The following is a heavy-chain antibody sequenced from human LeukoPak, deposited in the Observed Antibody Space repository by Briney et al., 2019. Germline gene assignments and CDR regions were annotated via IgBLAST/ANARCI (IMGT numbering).Heavy chain of an antibody. J-gene: IGHJ3*02. Sequence: GGSLRLSCAASGFTVSSNYMSWVRQAPGKGLEWVSVIYSGGSTYYADSVKGRFTISRDNSKNTLYLQMNSLRAEDTVVYYCAREPYDSTRKVAFDIWGQGTMVTVSS. CDR1: GFTVSSNY. CDR2: IYSGGST. CDR3: AREPYDSTRKVAFDI. D-gene: IGHD3-22*01. V-gene: IGHV3-53*01.